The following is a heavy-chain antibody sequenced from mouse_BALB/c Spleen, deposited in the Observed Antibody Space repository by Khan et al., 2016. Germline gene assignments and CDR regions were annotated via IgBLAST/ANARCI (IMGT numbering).Heavy chain of an antibody. CDR1: GYSITSGYY. CDR3: ARDKGHFDY. Sequence: EVQLQESGPGLVKPSQSLSLTCSVTGYSITSGYYWNWIRQFPGNKLEWMGYISYAGNNNYNPSLKNRISITRDTSKNQFFLKLNSVTTEDTATYFCARDKGHFDYWGQGTTLTVSS. D-gene: IGHD1-3*01. V-gene: IGHV3-6*02. J-gene: IGHJ2*01. CDR2: ISYAGNN.